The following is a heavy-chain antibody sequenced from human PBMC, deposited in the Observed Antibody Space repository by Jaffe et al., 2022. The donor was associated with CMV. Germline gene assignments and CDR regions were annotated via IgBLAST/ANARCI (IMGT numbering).Heavy chain of an antibody. Sequence: EVQLLESGGGLVQPGGSLRLSCAASGFTFSSYAMSWVRQAPGKGLEWVSAISGSGGSTYYADSVKGRFTISRDNSKNTLYLQMNSLRAEDTAVYYCANSSYSRGGYFDYWGQGTLVTVSS. V-gene: IGHV3-23*01. CDR2: ISGSGGST. CDR3: ANSSYSRGGYFDY. D-gene: IGHD1-26*01. CDR1: GFTFSSYA. J-gene: IGHJ4*02.